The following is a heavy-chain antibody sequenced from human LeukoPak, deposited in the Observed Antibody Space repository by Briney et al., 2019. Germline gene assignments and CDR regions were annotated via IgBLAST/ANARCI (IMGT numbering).Heavy chain of an antibody. V-gene: IGHV4-39*07. Sequence: PSETLSLTCTVSGGSVSRSPYYWGWIRQPPGKGLEWIGNIYYSGSTYYNPSLKSRVTISVDTSKNQFSLKLSSVTAADTAVYYCARAAAAPGYFDYWGQGTLVTVSS. CDR1: GGSVSRSPYY. J-gene: IGHJ4*02. D-gene: IGHD6-13*01. CDR3: ARAAAAPGYFDY. CDR2: IYYSGST.